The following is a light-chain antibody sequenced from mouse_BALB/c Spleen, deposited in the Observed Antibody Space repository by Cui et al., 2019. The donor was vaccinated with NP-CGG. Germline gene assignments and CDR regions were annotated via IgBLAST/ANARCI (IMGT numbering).Light chain of an antibody. V-gene: IGLV1*01. Sequence: QAVVTQESALTTSPGETITLTCRSSTGAVTTSNYANWVQEKPDHLFTGLIGGTNNRPQVVPARFPGPLLGDKAAPTIPGAQIEEEEIYFLALCYSTLWVFGGGTKLTVL. CDR3: ALCYSTLWV. J-gene: IGLJ1*01. CDR1: TGAVTTSNY. CDR2: GTN.